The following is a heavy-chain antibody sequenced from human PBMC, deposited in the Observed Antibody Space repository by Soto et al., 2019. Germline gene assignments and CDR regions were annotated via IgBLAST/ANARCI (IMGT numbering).Heavy chain of an antibody. J-gene: IGHJ3*02. D-gene: IGHD3-22*01. CDR3: ARGIWTDSSGYYRQAFDI. Sequence: PGESLKISCKGSGYTFTRNWIGWVRQMPGKGLEWMGIIYPGDSDTRYSPSFQGQVTISADKSISTAYLQWSSLKASDTAMYYCARGIWTDSSGYYRQAFDIWGKGTMVTVSS. CDR1: GYTFTRNW. V-gene: IGHV5-51*01. CDR2: IYPGDSDT.